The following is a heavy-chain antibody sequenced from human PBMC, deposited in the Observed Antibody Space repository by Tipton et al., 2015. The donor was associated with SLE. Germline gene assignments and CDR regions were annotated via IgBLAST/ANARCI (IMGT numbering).Heavy chain of an antibody. CDR3: ARHLLGGSYYGGCDY. CDR2: IHPGDSDT. Sequence: QLVQSGAEVKKPGESLKISCKGSGYSFTSYWIAWVRQMPGKGLEWMGVIHPGDSDTRYSPPFQGQVTISADKSINTAYLQWSSLKASDTAMYYCARHLLGGSYYGGCDYWGQGTLVTVSS. CDR1: GYSFTSYW. J-gene: IGHJ4*02. V-gene: IGHV5-51*01. D-gene: IGHD1-26*01.